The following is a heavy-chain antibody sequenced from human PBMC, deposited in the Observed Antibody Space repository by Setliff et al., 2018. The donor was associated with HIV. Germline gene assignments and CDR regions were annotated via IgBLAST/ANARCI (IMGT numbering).Heavy chain of an antibody. D-gene: IGHD7-27*01. CDR1: GGSISSGGYY. J-gene: IGHJ4*02. CDR2: IYYSGTT. CDR3: ARQPSWGSIDY. V-gene: IGHV4-31*03. Sequence: PSETLSLTCTVSGGSISSGGYYWSWIRQHPGKGLEWIGYIYYSGTTHYNPSPKSRVFISVDTSKNQFSLKLSSVTAADTAVYYCARQPSWGSIDYWGQGTLVTVSS.